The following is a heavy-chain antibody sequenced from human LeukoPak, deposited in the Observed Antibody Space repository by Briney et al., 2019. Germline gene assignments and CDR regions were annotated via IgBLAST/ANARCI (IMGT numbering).Heavy chain of an antibody. J-gene: IGHJ3*02. CDR2: ISGSGGST. CDR3: AKFGLQENAFDI. CDR1: GFTFSTYA. V-gene: IGHV3-23*01. Sequence: PGGSPRLSCAASGFTFSTYAMTWVRQAPGKGLEWVSAISGSGGSTYYADSVKGRFTISRDNSKNTLYLQMNSLRAEDTAVYYCAKFGLQENAFDIWGQGTMVTVSS. D-gene: IGHD5-24*01.